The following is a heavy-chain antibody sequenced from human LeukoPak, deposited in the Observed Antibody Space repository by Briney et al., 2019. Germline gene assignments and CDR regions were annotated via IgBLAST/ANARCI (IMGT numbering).Heavy chain of an antibody. V-gene: IGHV1-18*01. CDR3: ARAFGGYYYDSSGYYYFDY. CDR1: GYTFTSYG. Sequence: GASVKVSYKASGYTFTSYGISWGRQAPGQGLEWMGWISAYNGNTNYTQNLQGRVTMTTDTSTSTAYMELRSLRSDDTAVYYCARAFGGYYYDSSGYYYFDYWGQGTLVTVSS. D-gene: IGHD3-22*01. CDR2: ISAYNGNT. J-gene: IGHJ4*02.